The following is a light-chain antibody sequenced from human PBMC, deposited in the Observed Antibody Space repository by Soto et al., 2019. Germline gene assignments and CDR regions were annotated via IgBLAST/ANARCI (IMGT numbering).Light chain of an antibody. Sequence: EIVLTQSPGTLSLSPGERATLSRRASQSFTSTSLAWYQQKPGQAPRLLISGASRRAAGIPDRFSGSGSGTDFTLTISRLESEDLAVYYCQQYDSSPRTFGQGTRVEIK. CDR3: QQYDSSPRT. V-gene: IGKV3-20*01. CDR1: QSFTSTS. J-gene: IGKJ1*01. CDR2: GAS.